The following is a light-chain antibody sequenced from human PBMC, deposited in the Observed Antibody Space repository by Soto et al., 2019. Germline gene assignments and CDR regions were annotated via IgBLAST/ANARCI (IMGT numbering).Light chain of an antibody. CDR1: SGDIGGYNY. CDR3: NSFTRSSTVV. CDR2: EVS. Sequence: QSALTQPASVSGSPGQSITISCTGTSGDIGGYNYVSWYQQHPDKAPKLMIYEVSNRPSGVSNRFSGSKSGNTASLTISGLQAEDEADYYCNSFTRSSTVVFGGGTKLTVL. V-gene: IGLV2-14*01. J-gene: IGLJ2*01.